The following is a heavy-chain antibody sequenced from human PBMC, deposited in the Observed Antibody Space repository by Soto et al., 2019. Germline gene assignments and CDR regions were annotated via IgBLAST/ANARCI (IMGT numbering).Heavy chain of an antibody. J-gene: IGHJ6*02. CDR2: IRRKANSYTT. CDR1: GLIFSDYH. Sequence: EVQLVESGGGLVQPGGSLRLSCAASGLIFSDYHMDWVRQAPGKGLEWVGRIRRKANSYTTEYAASVKGRFTISRDDSKNSLYLQMTSLKSEDTAVYYCPMLGGWSGGSSGMDVWGQGTTVTVSS. CDR3: PMLGGWSGGSSGMDV. V-gene: IGHV3-72*01. D-gene: IGHD6-19*01.